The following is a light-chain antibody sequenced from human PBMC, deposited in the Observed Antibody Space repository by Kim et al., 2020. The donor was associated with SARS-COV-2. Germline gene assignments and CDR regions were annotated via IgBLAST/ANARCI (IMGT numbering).Light chain of an antibody. CDR3: MQGTYWPIT. J-gene: IGKJ5*01. Sequence: LASISCRSCLNLRYSEGSTRLDWFQRRPGQSPRLLIIKVSNRDSGVPDIFSGSGSGTDFTLKFSRVEAEDVGFYYCMQGTYWPITFGQGTRLEIK. CDR2: KVS. CDR1: LNLRYSEGSTR. V-gene: IGKV2-30*01.